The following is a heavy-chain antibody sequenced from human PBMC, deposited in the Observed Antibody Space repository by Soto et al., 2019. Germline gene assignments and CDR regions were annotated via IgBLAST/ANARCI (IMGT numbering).Heavy chain of an antibody. Sequence: EVQLVESGGGLVQPGRSLRLSCAASGFTFDDYGMHWVRQAPGKGLEWVSGISWNSGSIGYADSVKGRFTISRDNAKNSLYLQMNSLRAEDTALYYCAKDSDIAVAGLFDYWGQGTLVTVSS. V-gene: IGHV3-9*01. D-gene: IGHD6-19*01. CDR3: AKDSDIAVAGLFDY. J-gene: IGHJ4*02. CDR2: ISWNSGSI. CDR1: GFTFDDYG.